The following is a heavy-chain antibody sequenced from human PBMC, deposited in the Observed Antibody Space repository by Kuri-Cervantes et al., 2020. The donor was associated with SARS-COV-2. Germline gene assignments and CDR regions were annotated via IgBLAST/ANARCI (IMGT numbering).Heavy chain of an antibody. CDR3: ARDPPSEDFWSGYLPPYYFDY. CDR2: IYYSGST. J-gene: IGHJ4*02. V-gene: IGHV4-59*11. Sequence: SETLSLTCTVSGGSISSHYWSWIRQPPGKGLEWIGYIYYSGSTDYNPSLKSRVTISVDTSKNQFSLKLSSVTAADTAVYYCARDPPSEDFWSGYLPPYYFDYWGQGTLVTVSS. CDR1: GGSISSHY. D-gene: IGHD3-3*01.